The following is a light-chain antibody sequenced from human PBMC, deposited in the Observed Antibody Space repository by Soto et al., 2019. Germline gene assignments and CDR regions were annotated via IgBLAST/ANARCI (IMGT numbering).Light chain of an antibody. CDR3: SSYGGSNNFVV. CDR1: SSDIGGNNF. V-gene: IGLV2-8*01. J-gene: IGLJ2*01. CDR2: DVI. Sequence: QSALTQPPSASGSPGQSVTISCTGTSSDIGGNNFVSWYQHHPGKAPKLMLYDVIKPPSGVPARFSGSKSGNTASLTVSGLQAEDEADYYCSSYGGSNNFVVFGGGTQLTVL.